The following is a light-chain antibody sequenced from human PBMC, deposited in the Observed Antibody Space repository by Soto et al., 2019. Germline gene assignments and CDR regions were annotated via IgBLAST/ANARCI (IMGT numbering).Light chain of an antibody. CDR3: SSYAGSNNLV. Sequence: QSVLTQPPSASGSPGQSVTIPCTGTSSDVGGYNYVSWYQQHPGKAPKLMIYEVSKRPAGVPDRFSGSKSGNTDSLTVSGVQAEDEAEYYCSSYAGSNNLVFGTGTKLTVL. CDR1: SSDVGGYNY. CDR2: EVS. J-gene: IGLJ1*01. V-gene: IGLV2-8*01.